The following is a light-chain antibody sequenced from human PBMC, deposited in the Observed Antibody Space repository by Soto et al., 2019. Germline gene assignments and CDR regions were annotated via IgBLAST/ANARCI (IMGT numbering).Light chain of an antibody. V-gene: IGKV3-15*01. J-gene: IGKJ1*01. CDR2: GTS. CDR1: QSVGND. Sequence: EIVMTQSPATLSVSQGERATLSCRASQSVGNDLAWYQQKPGQAPRLLIHGTSTRATGVPARFSGSGSGTEFTLTITSLQSEDFAVYYCQQYDFWPRTFGQGTKVDI. CDR3: QQYDFWPRT.